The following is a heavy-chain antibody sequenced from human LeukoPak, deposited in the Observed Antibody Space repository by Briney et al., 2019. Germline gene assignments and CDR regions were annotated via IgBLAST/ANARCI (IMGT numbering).Heavy chain of an antibody. V-gene: IGHV1-46*01. CDR3: AREDVVVAATFDY. CDR2: INPSGGST. J-gene: IGHJ4*02. CDR1: GYTFTSYY. D-gene: IGHD2-15*01. Sequence: GASVKVSCKASGYTFTSYYMHWVRQAPGQGLEWMGIINPSGGSTSCAQKFQGRVTMTRDTSTSTGYMELSSLRSEDTAVYYCAREDVVVAATFDYWGQGTLVTVSS.